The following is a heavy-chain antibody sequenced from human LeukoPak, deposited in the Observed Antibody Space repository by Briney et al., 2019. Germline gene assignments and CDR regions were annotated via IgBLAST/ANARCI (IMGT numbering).Heavy chain of an antibody. J-gene: IGHJ4*02. CDR2: ITGSDGSS. CDR3: AKWGDYDILTGYYVPDY. Sequence: GGSLRLSCVASGFTFTNYAMRWVRQAPGKGLEWVSAITGSDGSSSNADSVKGRSTISRNNSKNTRNRQGNSLRAEDTAVYYGAKWGDYDILTGYYVPDYWGQGTLVTVSS. CDR1: GFTFTNYA. D-gene: IGHD3-9*01. V-gene: IGHV3-23*01.